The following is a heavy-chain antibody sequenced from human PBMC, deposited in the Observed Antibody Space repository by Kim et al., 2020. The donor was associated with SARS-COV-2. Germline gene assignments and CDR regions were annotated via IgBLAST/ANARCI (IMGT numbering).Heavy chain of an antibody. J-gene: IGHJ4*02. CDR2: INQDGAKK. CDR3: VTTTRSSSRDY. Sequence: GGSLRLSCAASGFTFSSCWMSWVRQAPGKGLEWVANINQDGAKKQYVDSVKGRFTISRDNAKNSSYLQMSNLRGDDTAAYYCVTTTRSSSRDYWGQGALGT. V-gene: IGHV3-7*01. CDR1: GFTFSSCW. D-gene: IGHD6-13*01.